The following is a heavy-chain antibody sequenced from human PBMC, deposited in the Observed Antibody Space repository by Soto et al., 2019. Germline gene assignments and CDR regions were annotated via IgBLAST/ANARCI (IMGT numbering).Heavy chain of an antibody. CDR1: GFTFGSYW. Sequence: EVQLVESGGGLVQPGGSLRVYCAASGFTFGSYWMNWVRQAPGKGLVWVSRIDSDGSSTTYADSVKGRFTTSRDNAKNTLYLQMSSLRVEDTSVYYCARGRPDGMAVGGQGTTVTVSS. CDR3: ARGRPDGMAV. J-gene: IGHJ6*02. CDR2: IDSDGSST. V-gene: IGHV3-74*01.